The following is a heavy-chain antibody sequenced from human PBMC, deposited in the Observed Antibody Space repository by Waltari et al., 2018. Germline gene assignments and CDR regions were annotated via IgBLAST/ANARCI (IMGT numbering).Heavy chain of an antibody. CDR2: IIPSFGTA. CDR3: ARDEGIAVAENYYYGMDV. J-gene: IGHJ6*02. D-gene: IGHD6-19*01. V-gene: IGHV1-69*05. CDR1: GGTFSSYD. Sequence: QVQLVQSGAEVKKPGSSVKVSCKASGGTFSSYDISWVRQAPGQGLEWMGGIIPSFGTANSAQKFQGRVTITTDESTSTAYMELSSLRSEDTAVYYCARDEGIAVAENYYYGMDVWGQGTTVTVSS.